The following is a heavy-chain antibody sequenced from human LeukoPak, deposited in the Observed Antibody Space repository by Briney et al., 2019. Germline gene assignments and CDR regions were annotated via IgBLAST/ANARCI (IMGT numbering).Heavy chain of an antibody. J-gene: IGHJ5*01. CDR1: GFTFSSYW. Sequence: PRGSLRLSCAASGFTFSSYWMNWVRQAPGKGLEWVANIKQDGNEKHYEDSVKGRFSISRDNAKNSLYLQMDSLRAEDTAVYYCAKEGAYPIITYDSWGQGALVTVSS. CDR2: IKQDGNEK. V-gene: IGHV3-7*01. CDR3: AKEGAYPIITYDS. D-gene: IGHD3-10*01.